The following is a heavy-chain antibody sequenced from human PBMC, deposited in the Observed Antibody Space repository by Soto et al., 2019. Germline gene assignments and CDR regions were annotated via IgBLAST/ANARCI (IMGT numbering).Heavy chain of an antibody. CDR2: ISGSGGST. J-gene: IGHJ6*02. Sequence: EVQLLESGGGLVQPGGSLRLSCAASGFTFSSYAMSWVRQAPGKGLEWVSAISGSGGSTYYADFVKGRFTISRDNSKNTLYLQMNSLRAEDTAVYYCAKECITMVRGVIIKGNYYGMDVWGQGTTVTVSS. D-gene: IGHD3-10*01. CDR3: AKECITMVRGVIIKGNYYGMDV. CDR1: GFTFSSYA. V-gene: IGHV3-23*01.